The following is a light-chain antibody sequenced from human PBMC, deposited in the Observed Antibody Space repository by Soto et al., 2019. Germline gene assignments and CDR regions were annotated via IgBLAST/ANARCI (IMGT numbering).Light chain of an antibody. J-gene: IGKJ1*01. CDR2: GAS. V-gene: IGKV3-20*01. CDR1: QSVTSNY. CDR3: QHYGSSSWT. Sequence: EIVLTQSPGTLSLSPGERATLSCRASQSVTSNYLAWYQQKPGQAPRLLIFGASSRATGIPDKFSGSGSGTDFTLTISRLEPDDLAVYYCQHYGSSSWTFGQGTKVEIK.